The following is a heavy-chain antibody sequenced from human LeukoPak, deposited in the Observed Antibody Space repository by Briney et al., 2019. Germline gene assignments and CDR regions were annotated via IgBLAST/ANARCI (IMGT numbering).Heavy chain of an antibody. Sequence: SETLSLTCTVSGGSISSYYWSWVRQPPGKGLEWIGCIYYSGSTNYNPSLKGRVTISVDTSRNQFSLKLSSVTAADTAVYYCARDFRGYIDYWGQGALVTVSS. CDR2: IYYSGST. CDR3: ARDFRGYIDY. V-gene: IGHV4-59*01. J-gene: IGHJ4*02. D-gene: IGHD5-18*01. CDR1: GGSISSYY.